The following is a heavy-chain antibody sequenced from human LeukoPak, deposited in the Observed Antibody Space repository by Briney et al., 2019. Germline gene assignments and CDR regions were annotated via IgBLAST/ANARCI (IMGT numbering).Heavy chain of an antibody. CDR1: GFTFSSYA. CDR2: ISGSGGST. D-gene: IGHD2-15*01. V-gene: IGHV3-23*01. Sequence: GGSLRLSCAASGFTFSSYAMSWVRQAPGKGLEWVSAISGSGGSTYYADSVKGRFTISRGNSKNTLYLQMNSLRAEDTAVYYCASPGYCSGSSCYSGYFQHWGQGTLVTVSS. J-gene: IGHJ1*01. CDR3: ASPGYCSGSSCYSGYFQH.